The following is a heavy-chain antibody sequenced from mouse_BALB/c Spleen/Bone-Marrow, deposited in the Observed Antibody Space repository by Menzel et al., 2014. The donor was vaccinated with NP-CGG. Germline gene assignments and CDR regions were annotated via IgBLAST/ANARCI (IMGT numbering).Heavy chain of an antibody. CDR1: GFTFSSYA. CDR2: ISSGGST. J-gene: IGHJ4*01. CDR3: AREGGTTAHYYAMDY. D-gene: IGHD1-2*01. Sequence: EVMLVESGGGLVKPGGSLKLSCAASGFTFSSYAMSWVRQTPEKRLEWVASISSGGSTCYPDSVKGRFTISRDNARNILYLQMSSLRSEDTAVYYCAREGGTTAHYYAMDYWGQGTSVTVSS. V-gene: IGHV5-6-5*01.